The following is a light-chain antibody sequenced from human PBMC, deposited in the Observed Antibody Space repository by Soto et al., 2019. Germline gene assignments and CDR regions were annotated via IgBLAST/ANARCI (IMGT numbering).Light chain of an antibody. CDR3: QQYGSSPLAT. Sequence: EIVLTQSPGTLSLSPGERATLSCRASQSVSSSYLAWYQQKPGQAPRLLIYGASSRATGIPDRFSGSGSGTDFTLTISRLEPEDFAVHYCQQYGSSPLATFGQGTRLEIK. V-gene: IGKV3-20*01. CDR1: QSVSSSY. CDR2: GAS. J-gene: IGKJ5*01.